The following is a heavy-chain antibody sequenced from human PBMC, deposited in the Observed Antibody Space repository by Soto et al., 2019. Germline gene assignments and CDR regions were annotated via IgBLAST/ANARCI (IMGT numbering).Heavy chain of an antibody. D-gene: IGHD2-15*01. J-gene: IGHJ6*02. CDR1: GLPISNAW. CDR3: TTGSVEGV. V-gene: IGHV3-15*07. CDR2: IKTKGEGGPT. Sequence: EVQLVESGGGFIQPGGSLRLSCAASGLPISNAWMNWVRRAPGKGLEWVGRIKTKGEGGPTDYAAAVKGRFTVSRDDSKNTLHLQMNSLKTEDTAVYYCTTGSVEGVWGQGTTVTVSS.